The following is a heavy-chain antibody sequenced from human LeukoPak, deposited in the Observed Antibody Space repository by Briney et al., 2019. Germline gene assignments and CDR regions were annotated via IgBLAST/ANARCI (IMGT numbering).Heavy chain of an antibody. CDR3: ARVDLIGDLFDY. V-gene: IGHV1-46*01. CDR1: GYTFTSYY. Sequence: GASVKVSCKASGYTFTSYYMHWVRQAPGQGLEWMGIINPSGGSTSYAQKFQGRVTMTRDMSTSAVYMELSSQRSEDTAVYYCARVDLIGDLFDYWGQGTLVTVSS. D-gene: IGHD2-21*01. CDR2: INPSGGST. J-gene: IGHJ4*02.